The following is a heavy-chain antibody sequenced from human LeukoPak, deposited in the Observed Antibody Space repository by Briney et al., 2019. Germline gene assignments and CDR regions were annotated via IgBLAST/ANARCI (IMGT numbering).Heavy chain of an antibody. CDR3: ASTIHCGGDCPFEY. CDR1: GYTFTSYG. CDR2: ISAYNGNT. Sequence: ASVKVSCKASGYTFTSYGISWVRQAPGQGLEWMGWISAYNGNTNYAHKLQGRVTMTTDTSTSTAYMELRSLRSDDTAVYYCASTIHCGGDCPFEYWGQGTLVTVSS. J-gene: IGHJ4*02. V-gene: IGHV1-18*01. D-gene: IGHD2-21*02.